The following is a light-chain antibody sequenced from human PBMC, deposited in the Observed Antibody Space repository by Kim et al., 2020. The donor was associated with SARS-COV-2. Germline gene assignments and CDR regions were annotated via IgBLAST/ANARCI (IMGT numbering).Light chain of an antibody. V-gene: IGLV3-21*04. J-gene: IGLJ2*01. Sequence: PRKTARITCGRINIVSKSVHCYQQKPAQAPVLVIYYASDRPSGIPERFSGSNSGNTATLTISRVEAGDEADYYCQVWDSSSDHVVFGGGAKLTVL. CDR3: QVWDSSSDHVV. CDR2: YAS. CDR1: NIVSKS.